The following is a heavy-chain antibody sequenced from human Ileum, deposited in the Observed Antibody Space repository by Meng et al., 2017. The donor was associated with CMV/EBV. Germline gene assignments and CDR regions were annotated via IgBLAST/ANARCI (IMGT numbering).Heavy chain of an antibody. J-gene: IGHJ4*02. V-gene: IGHV3-74*03. CDR3: ARDVSSIGDY. Sequence: LWESGGPLVQPGGSRQLSCLGSGSIFRDYPMHWVRQAPGEGLLWLSRVSPDGTFITYVDSVKGRFSVSRDNAKNTLYLQMNSLRVEDTAVYYCARDVSSIGDYWGQGTLVTVSS. D-gene: IGHD6-6*01. CDR2: VSPDGTFI. CDR1: GSIFRDYP.